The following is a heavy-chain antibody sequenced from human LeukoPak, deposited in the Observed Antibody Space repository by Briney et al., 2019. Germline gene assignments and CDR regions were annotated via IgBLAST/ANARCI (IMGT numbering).Heavy chain of an antibody. CDR2: TYYRSKWNN. D-gene: IGHD3-16*01. J-gene: IGHJ4*02. CDR1: GDGVSSKSAG. Sequence: SQTLSLTCAISGDGVSSKSAGWTWIRQSPSRGLEWLGRTYYRSKWNNDYAASVESRISINADISKNQFSLHLNSVTLEDTAVYYCAREGKGEQAGLFDYWGQGTLATVSS. CDR3: AREGKGEQAGLFDY. V-gene: IGHV6-1*01.